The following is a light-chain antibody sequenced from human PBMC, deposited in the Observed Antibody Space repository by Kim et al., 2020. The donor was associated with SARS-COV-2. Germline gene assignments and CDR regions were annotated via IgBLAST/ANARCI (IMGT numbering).Light chain of an antibody. Sequence: SSELTQDPAVSVALGQTVRITCQGDSLRSYYASWYQQKPGQAPVLVIYGKNNRPSGIPDRVSGSSSGNTASLTITGAQAEDEADYYCNSRGSSGNHYVFG. V-gene: IGLV3-19*01. CDR3: NSRGSSGNHYV. J-gene: IGLJ1*01. CDR2: GKN. CDR1: SLRSYY.